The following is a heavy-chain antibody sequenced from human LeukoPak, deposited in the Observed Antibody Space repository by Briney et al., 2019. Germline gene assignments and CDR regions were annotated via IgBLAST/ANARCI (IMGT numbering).Heavy chain of an antibody. J-gene: IGHJ4*02. CDR1: GFTFTSYA. V-gene: IGHV3-30*14. D-gene: IGHD1-26*01. CDR2: ISYDASNK. CDR3: AAKGNGYTGIYVFAQ. Sequence: GGSLRLSCTASGFTFTSYAMHWVRQAPGKGLEWVAVISYDASNKYYADSVKGRFTISRDNSENTLDLQMNSLRAEDTAVYYCAAKGNGYTGIYVFAQWGQGTLVTVSP.